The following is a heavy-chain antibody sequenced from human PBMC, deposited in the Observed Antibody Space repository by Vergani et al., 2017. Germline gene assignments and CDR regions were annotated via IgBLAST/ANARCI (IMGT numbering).Heavy chain of an antibody. Sequence: QLQLQELGPGLVKPSATLSLTRSVSGSSIRSSNYYLGWIRQPPGKGLEWIASIYYSGSTYYNPSLKSRVTISVDTSKNQFSLKLNSVTAADTAVYFCAKHSTVEWLVKLGWIDPWGQGILVTVSS. J-gene: IGHJ5*02. D-gene: IGHD6-19*01. CDR3: AKHSTVEWLVKLGWIDP. V-gene: IGHV4-39*01. CDR1: GSSIRSSNYY. CDR2: IYYSGST.